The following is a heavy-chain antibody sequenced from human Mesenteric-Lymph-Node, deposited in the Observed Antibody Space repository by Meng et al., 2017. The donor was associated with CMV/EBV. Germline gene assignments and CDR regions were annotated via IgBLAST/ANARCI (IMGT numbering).Heavy chain of an antibody. CDR3: ARALLGHYDY. CDR2: ISWNGGST. Sequence: GESLKISCAASGFTFDDFSMHWVRQAPGKGLEWVSLISWNGGSTSYADSVKGRFTISRDNAKNSLYLQMNSLRAEDTAVYYCARALLGHYDYWGQGTLVTVSS. CDR1: GFTFDDFS. J-gene: IGHJ4*02. V-gene: IGHV3-43*01.